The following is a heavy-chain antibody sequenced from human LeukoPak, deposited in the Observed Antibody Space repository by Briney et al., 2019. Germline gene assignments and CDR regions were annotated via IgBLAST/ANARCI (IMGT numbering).Heavy chain of an antibody. J-gene: IGHJ4*02. CDR2: IIPIFGTA. CDR1: GGTFSSYA. V-gene: IGHV1-69*06. D-gene: IGHD3-10*01. Sequence: SVKASCKASGGTFSSYAISWVRQAPGQGLEWMGRIIPIFGTANYAQKFQGRVTITADKSTSTAYMELSSLRSEDTAVYYCARVDGSGSYYGYWGQGTLVTVSS. CDR3: ARVDGSGSYYGY.